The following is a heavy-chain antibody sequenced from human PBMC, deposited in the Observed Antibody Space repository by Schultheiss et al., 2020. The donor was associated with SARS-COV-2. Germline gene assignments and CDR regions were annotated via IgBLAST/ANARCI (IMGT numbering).Heavy chain of an antibody. V-gene: IGHV3-48*03. CDR2: ISSSGSTI. J-gene: IGHJ4*02. CDR3: ARDKLYSYGYFDY. Sequence: GGSLRLSCAASGFTFSSYAMNWVRQAPGKGLEWVSYISSSGSTIYYADSVKGRFTISRDNAKNSLYLQMNSLRAEDTAVYYCARDKLYSYGYFDYWGQGTLVTVSS. D-gene: IGHD5-18*01. CDR1: GFTFSSYA.